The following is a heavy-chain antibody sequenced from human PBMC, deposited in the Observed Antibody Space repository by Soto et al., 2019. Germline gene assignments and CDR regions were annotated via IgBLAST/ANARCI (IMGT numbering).Heavy chain of an antibody. CDR1: GGSVSGGVYY. Sequence: QVQLQESGPGLVKPSQTLSLTCTVSGGSVSGGVYYWNWIRQHPEKGLEWIGYIYYSGSTYYNPSLWSRATISADTSKNQFSLKLSSVTVADTAVYYCARSSVAGAGYFQHWGQGTQVIVSS. J-gene: IGHJ1*01. D-gene: IGHD6-19*01. CDR2: IYYSGST. V-gene: IGHV4-31*03. CDR3: ARSSVAGAGYFQH.